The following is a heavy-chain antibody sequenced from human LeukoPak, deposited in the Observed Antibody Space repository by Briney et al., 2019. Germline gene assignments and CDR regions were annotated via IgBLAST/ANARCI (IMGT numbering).Heavy chain of an antibody. CDR2: IYGNDDK. D-gene: IGHD4-11*01. V-gene: IGHV2-5*01. J-gene: IGHJ6*02. Sequence: TLSLTCTVSGGSISSYYWSWIRQPPGKALEWLALIYGNDDKRYNPSLKSRLTITKDTSKNQVVLTMTNMDPVDTGTYYCAHDSPGYYGMDVWGQGTTVTVSS. CDR3: AHDSPGYYGMDV. CDR1: GGSISSYYW.